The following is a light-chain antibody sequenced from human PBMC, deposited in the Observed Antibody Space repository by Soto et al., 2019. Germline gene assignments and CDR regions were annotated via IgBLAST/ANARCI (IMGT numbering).Light chain of an antibody. V-gene: IGKV4-1*01. CDR2: WAS. CDR1: QSVLYNSNNKNY. J-gene: IGKJ2*01. CDR3: QQYYSSPQT. Sequence: DIVMTQSPDSLAVSLGERATINCKSSQSVLYNSNNKNYLAWYQQKPGQPPKLLIYWASTRESGVPDRFSGSGSGTDFTLTIRSLQTEDVAVYYCQQYYSSPQTFAQGTKLEIK.